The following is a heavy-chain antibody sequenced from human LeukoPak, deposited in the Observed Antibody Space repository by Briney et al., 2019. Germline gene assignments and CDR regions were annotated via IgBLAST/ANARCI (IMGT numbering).Heavy chain of an antibody. Sequence: GASVKVSCKASGYTFTSYGISWVRQAPGQGLEWMGWISAYNGNTNYAQKLQGRVTMTTDTSTSTAYMELRSLRSDGTAVYYCARDVGVDYYDSSGLAPLMNYWGQGTLVTVSS. D-gene: IGHD3-22*01. CDR2: ISAYNGNT. CDR1: GYTFTSYG. J-gene: IGHJ4*02. CDR3: ARDVGVDYYDSSGLAPLMNY. V-gene: IGHV1-18*01.